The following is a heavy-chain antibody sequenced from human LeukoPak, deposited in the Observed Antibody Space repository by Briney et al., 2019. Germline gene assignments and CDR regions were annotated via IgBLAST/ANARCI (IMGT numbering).Heavy chain of an antibody. CDR2: ISTYSGTT. CDR3: ARYNWNNVPFGY. D-gene: IGHD1/OR15-1a*01. Sequence: GASVKVSCKASGYTFTSYGINWVRQAPGQGLEWVGWISTYSGTTNNAQKFQDRVTMTRDTSTSTAYMELRSLTPDDTAVYYCARYNWNNVPFGYWGQGTLVTVSS. CDR1: GYTFTSYG. V-gene: IGHV1-18*01. J-gene: IGHJ4*02.